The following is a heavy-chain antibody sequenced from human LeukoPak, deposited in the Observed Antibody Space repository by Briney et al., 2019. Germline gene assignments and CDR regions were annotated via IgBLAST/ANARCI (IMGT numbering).Heavy chain of an antibody. V-gene: IGHV4-31*03. CDR3: ARGVKGLRGAFDI. CDR2: IYYSGST. J-gene: IGHJ3*02. CDR1: GGSISSNTYY. Sequence: SETLSLTCTVSGGSISSNTYYWRWIRQHPGKGLEWIGFIYYSGSTYSNPSLKSRLTMSVDISKNQFSLKLSSVTAADTAVYYCARGVKGLRGAFDIWGQGTMVTVSS. D-gene: IGHD3-10*01.